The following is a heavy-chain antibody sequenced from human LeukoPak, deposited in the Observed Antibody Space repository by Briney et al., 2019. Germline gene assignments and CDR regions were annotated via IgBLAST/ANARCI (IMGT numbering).Heavy chain of an antibody. CDR1: GGTLSSYT. V-gene: IGHV1-69*04. CDR2: IIPILGIA. J-gene: IGHJ4*02. D-gene: IGHD5-18*01. Sequence: SVKVSCKASGGTLSSYTISWVRQAPGQGLEWMGRIIPILGIANYAQKFQGRVTITADKSTSTAYMELSSLRSEDTAVYYCARDLYPRIQLWLYYWGQGTLVTVSS. CDR3: ARDLYPRIQLWLYY.